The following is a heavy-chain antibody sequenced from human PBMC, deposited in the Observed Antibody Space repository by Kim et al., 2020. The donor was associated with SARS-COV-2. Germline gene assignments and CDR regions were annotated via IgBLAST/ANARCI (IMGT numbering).Heavy chain of an antibody. D-gene: IGHD3-9*01. J-gene: IGHJ4*02. CDR3: AKDLISYDILTGYTD. Sequence: DSVKGRFTISRDNSKNTLYLQMNSLRAEDTAVYYCAKDLISYDILTGYTDWGQGTLVTVSS. V-gene: IGHV3-23*01.